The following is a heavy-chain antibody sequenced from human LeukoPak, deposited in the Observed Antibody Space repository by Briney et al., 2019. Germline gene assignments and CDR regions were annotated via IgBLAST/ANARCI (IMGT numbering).Heavy chain of an antibody. J-gene: IGHJ4*02. CDR1: GFTFSSYA. V-gene: IGHV3-23*01. CDR3: AKDRVDGSGSQFES. CDR2: ISGSGGST. Sequence: PGGSLRLSCAASGFTFSSYAISWVRQAPGKGLEWVSAISGSGGSTYYADSVKGRFTISRDNAKNSLYLHMNSLRADDTAVYYCAKDRVDGSGSQFESWGQGSLVIVSS. D-gene: IGHD3-10*01.